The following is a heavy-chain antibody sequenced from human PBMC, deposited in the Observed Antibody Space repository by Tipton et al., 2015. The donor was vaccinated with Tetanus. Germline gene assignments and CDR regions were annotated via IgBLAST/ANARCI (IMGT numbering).Heavy chain of an antibody. CDR3: ARGGGNTMFRGGEFVHSYYYQGMDV. D-gene: IGHD3-10*01. CDR1: GGSITSDNHY. V-gene: IGHV4-30-2*01. Sequence: TLSLTCAVSGGSITSDNHYWSWIRQPPGKGLEWIGYIYHSGRTYYNPSLNSRVTISLDRSKNQFSLKLTSVTAADTAVYYCARGGGNTMFRGGEFVHSYYYQGMDVWGQGTTVTVSS. J-gene: IGHJ6*02. CDR2: IYHSGRT.